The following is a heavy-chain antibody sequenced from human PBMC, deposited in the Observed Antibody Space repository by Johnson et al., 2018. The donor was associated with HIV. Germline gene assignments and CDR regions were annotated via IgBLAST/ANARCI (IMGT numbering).Heavy chain of an antibody. J-gene: IGHJ3*02. Sequence: VQLVESGGGLEQPGGSLRLSCAASGFTFASSATSWVRQAPGKGLEWVSAISDSGSTYYADPVTGRFTISRDNSKNTLYLQMNSLRAEDTAVYYCAKDLLTLDAFDIWGQGTMVTVSS. CDR1: GFTFASSA. V-gene: IGHV3-23*04. CDR3: AKDLLTLDAFDI. CDR2: ISDSGST.